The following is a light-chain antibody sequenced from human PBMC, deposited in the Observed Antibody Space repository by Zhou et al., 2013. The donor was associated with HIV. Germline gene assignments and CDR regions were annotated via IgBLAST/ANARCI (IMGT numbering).Light chain of an antibody. Sequence: DIQLTQSPPSLSASVGGTVTITCRASQNIGNSYLNWYQHIPGRGPRLLIYRTSTLQGGFPPRFIGSGNGADFALTIHSVRPDDSAIYYCQHSYERPLSFGEGTRVAI. CDR1: QNIGNSY. CDR3: QHSYERPLS. J-gene: IGKJ4*01. V-gene: IGKV1-39*01. CDR2: RTS.